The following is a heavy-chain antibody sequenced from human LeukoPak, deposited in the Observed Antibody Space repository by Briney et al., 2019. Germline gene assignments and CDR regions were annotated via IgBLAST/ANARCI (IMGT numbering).Heavy chain of an antibody. Sequence: PGRSLRLSCAASGFTFSSYAMSWVRQAPGKGLEWVSSISGSGGSTYYADSVKGRFTISRDHSKSTLYLQMNSLRAEDTAIYYCAKGGTALAFNFDYWGQGTLVTVSS. CDR1: GFTFSSYA. J-gene: IGHJ4*02. CDR3: AKGGTALAFNFDY. CDR2: ISGSGGST. V-gene: IGHV3-23*01. D-gene: IGHD5-18*01.